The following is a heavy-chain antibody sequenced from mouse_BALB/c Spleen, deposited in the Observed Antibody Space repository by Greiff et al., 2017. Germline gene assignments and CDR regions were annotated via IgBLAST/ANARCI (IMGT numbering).Heavy chain of an antibody. D-gene: IGHD2-2*01. CDR1: GYTFSSYW. V-gene: IGHV1-9*01. CDR2: ILPGSGST. CDR3: ARSRGEGYDLAD. J-gene: IGHJ3*01. Sequence: QVQLKQSGAELMKPGASVKISCQATGYTFSSYWIEWVKQRPGHGLEWIGEILPGSGSTNYNEKLKGKATFTADTSSNTAYMQLSSLQSEDSAVYYSARSRGEGYDLADWGQGTLVTVSA.